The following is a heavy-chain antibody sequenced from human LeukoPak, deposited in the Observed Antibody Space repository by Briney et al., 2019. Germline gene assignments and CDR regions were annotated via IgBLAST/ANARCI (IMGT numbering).Heavy chain of an antibody. CDR2: ISYDGSNK. D-gene: IGHD3-10*01. CDR1: GFTFSSYG. J-gene: IGHJ5*02. Sequence: GGSLRLSCAASGFTFSSYGMHWVRQAPGKGLEWVAVISYDGSNKYYADSVKGRFTISRDNSKNTLYLQMNSLRAEDTAVYYCARGRSYYYGSGSYRGWFDPWGRGTLVTVSS. CDR3: ARGRSYYYGSGSYRGWFDP. V-gene: IGHV3-30*03.